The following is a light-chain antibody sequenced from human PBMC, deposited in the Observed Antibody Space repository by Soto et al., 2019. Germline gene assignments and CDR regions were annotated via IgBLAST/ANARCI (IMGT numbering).Light chain of an antibody. CDR2: SNS. J-gene: IGLJ2*01. CDR1: SSNIGSNT. CDR3: AAWDDGLNALV. V-gene: IGLV1-44*01. Sequence: QSVLTQPPSASGTPGQTVIISCSGSSSNIGSNTVNWYQQLPGTAPKLLIFSNSQRPSGVPDRFSGSRSGTSASLPITGVQSEDEARYFCAAWDDGLNALVFGGGTKVTVL.